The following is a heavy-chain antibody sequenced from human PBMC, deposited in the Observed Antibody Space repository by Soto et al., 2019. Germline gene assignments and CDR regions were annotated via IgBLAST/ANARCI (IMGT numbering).Heavy chain of an antibody. CDR2: INPNSGGT. V-gene: IGHV1-2*04. Sequence: VKVSCKASGYTFTGYYMHWVRQAPGQGLEWMGWINPNSGGTNYAQKFQGWVTMTRDTSISTAYMELSRLRSDDTAVYYCARAHYYDSSGYHYFDYWGQGTLVTVSS. D-gene: IGHD3-22*01. CDR1: GYTFTGYY. CDR3: ARAHYYDSSGYHYFDY. J-gene: IGHJ4*02.